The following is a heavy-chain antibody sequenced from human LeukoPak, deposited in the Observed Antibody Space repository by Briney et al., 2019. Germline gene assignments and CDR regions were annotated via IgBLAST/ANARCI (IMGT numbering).Heavy chain of an antibody. CDR2: IIPILGIA. V-gene: IGHV1-69*04. J-gene: IGHJ5*02. Sequence: ASVKVSCKASGGTFSSYTISWVRQAPGQGLEWMGRIIPILGIANYAQKFQGRVTITADKSTSTAYMELSSLRSEDTAVYYCARDLSQTIFGGNNWFDPWGQGTLVTVSS. CDR1: GGTFSSYT. CDR3: ARDLSQTIFGGNNWFDP. D-gene: IGHD3-3*01.